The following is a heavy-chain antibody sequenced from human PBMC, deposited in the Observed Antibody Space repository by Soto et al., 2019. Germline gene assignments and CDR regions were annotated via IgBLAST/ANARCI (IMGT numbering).Heavy chain of an antibody. Sequence: ASVKVSCKASGYTFTSYGISWVRQAPGQGLEWMGWFSAYNGNTNYAQKLQGRVTMTTDTSTSTAYMELRSLRSDDTAVYYCARDITMVRGVYYYYGMDVWGQGTTVTVSS. CDR2: FSAYNGNT. D-gene: IGHD3-10*01. CDR3: ARDITMVRGVYYYYGMDV. V-gene: IGHV1-18*01. J-gene: IGHJ6*02. CDR1: GYTFTSYG.